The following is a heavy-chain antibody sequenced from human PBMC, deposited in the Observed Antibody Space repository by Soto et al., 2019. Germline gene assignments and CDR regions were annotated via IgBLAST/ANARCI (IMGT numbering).Heavy chain of an antibody. J-gene: IGHJ4*02. CDR3: ARLGGYYQAFDQ. CDR1: CGSMNTYY. CDR2: IYYSGST. Sequence: SDTLSLTCPVSCGSMNTYYWGWFRQPPGKGLEWVGYIYYSGSTTYSPSLKSRVTISVDTSKNQFSLKLDSVTAADTAVYYCARLGGYYQAFDQWGQGSLVTVS. D-gene: IGHD3-22*01. V-gene: IGHV4-59*08.